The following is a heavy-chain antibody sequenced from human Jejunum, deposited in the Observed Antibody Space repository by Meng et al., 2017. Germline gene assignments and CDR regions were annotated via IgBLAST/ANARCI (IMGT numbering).Heavy chain of an antibody. D-gene: IGHD1-14*01. CDR3: AKLTTN. J-gene: IGHJ4*02. CDR1: GGSISSGNYY. Sequence: SETLSLTCTVSGGSISSGNYYWSWIRQPPGKGLEWIGFIFHSGSANYNPSFKSRVTMSVDTSQNQFSLRVSSVTAADTAVYYCAKLTTNWGQGTLVTVSS. V-gene: IGHV4-61*01. CDR2: IFHSGSA.